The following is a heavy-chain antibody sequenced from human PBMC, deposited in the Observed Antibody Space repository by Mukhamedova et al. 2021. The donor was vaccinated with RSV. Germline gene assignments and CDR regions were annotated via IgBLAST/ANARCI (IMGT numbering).Heavy chain of an antibody. CDR2: INPSGGST. Sequence: GLEWMGIINPSGGSTSYAQKFQGRVTMTRDTSTSTVYMELSSLRSEDTAVYYCARDRWGSSSEDAFDIWCQGTMVTVSS. D-gene: IGHD6-6*01. V-gene: IGHV1-46*01. J-gene: IGHJ3*02. CDR3: ARDRWGSSSEDAFDI.